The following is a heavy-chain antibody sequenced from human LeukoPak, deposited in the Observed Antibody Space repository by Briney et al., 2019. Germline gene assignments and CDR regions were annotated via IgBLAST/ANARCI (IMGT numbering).Heavy chain of an antibody. CDR3: IKIEGGTLYH. D-gene: IGHD1-26*01. Sequence: GRSLRLSCAASGFIFSSYVMHWVRQAPGKGLEWVGRIKSKSDGGTTDYAAPVKGRFTIAGDDSRNTLNLQMNSLKTEDTAVYYCIKIEGGTLYHWGQGTLVTVSS. J-gene: IGHJ5*02. CDR1: GFIFSSYV. CDR2: IKSKSDGGTT. V-gene: IGHV3-15*01.